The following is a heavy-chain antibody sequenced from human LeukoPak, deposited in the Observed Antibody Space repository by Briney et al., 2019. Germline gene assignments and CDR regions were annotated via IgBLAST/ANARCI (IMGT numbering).Heavy chain of an antibody. J-gene: IGHJ3*02. CDR3: ASLPRGYSYGYGDAFDI. V-gene: IGHV4-4*07. CDR2: IYTSGST. Sequence: SGTLSLTCTVSGGSISSYYWSWIRQPAGKGLEWIGRIYTSGSTNYNPSLKSRVTMSVDTSKNQFSLKLSSVTAADTAVYYCASLPRGYSYGYGDAFDIWGQGTMVTVSS. CDR1: GGSISSYY. D-gene: IGHD5-18*01.